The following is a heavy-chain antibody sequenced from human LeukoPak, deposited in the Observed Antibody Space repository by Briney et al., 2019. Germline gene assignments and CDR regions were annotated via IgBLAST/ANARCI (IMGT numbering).Heavy chain of an antibody. V-gene: IGHV4-39*01. D-gene: IGHD2-2*01. CDR2: IYYSGST. CDR3: ARPRDATSWTSFDS. Sequence: SETLSLTCTVSGGSIRSSSYYWGWIRQPPGKALEWIGSIYYSGSTYYNPSLKSRVTISVDTSKNQFSLNLSSVTAADTAVYYCARPRDATSWTSFDSWGQGTLVTVSS. J-gene: IGHJ4*02. CDR1: GGSIRSSSYY.